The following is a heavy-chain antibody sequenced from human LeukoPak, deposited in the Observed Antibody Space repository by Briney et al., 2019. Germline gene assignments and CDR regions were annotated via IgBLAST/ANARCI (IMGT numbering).Heavy chain of an antibody. CDR3: ARDPGYCSGGSCSYYYYYMDV. D-gene: IGHD2-15*01. J-gene: IGHJ6*03. CDR2: IIPIFGTA. CDR1: GGTFSSYA. Sequence: ASVKVSCKASGGTFSSYAIGWVRQAPGQGLEWMGGIIPIFGTANYAQEFQGRVTITTDKSTSTAYMELSSLRSEDTAVYYCARDPGYCSGGSCSYYYYYMDVWGKGTTVTVSS. V-gene: IGHV1-69*05.